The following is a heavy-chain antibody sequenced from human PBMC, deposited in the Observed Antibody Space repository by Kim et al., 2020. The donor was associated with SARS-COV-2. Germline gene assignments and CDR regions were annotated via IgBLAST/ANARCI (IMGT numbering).Heavy chain of an antibody. J-gene: IGHJ4*02. V-gene: IGHV3-64D*06. CDR3: VKRGRAGIAAAGGSFDY. Sequence: VKGRFTISRDNSKNTLYLQMSSLRAEDTAVYYCVKRGRAGIAAAGGSFDYWGQGTLVTVSS. D-gene: IGHD6-13*01.